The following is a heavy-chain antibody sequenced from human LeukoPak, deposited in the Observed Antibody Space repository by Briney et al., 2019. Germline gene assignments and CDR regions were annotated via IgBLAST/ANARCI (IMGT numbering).Heavy chain of an antibody. CDR1: GFTFSSSA. Sequence: GGSLRLSCAASGFTFSSSAMSRVRQAPGKGLEWVSAISGSGGSTYYADSVKGRFTISRDNSKNTLYLQMNSLRAEDTAVYYCAKEGIGYCSSTSCKRPGTGTFDYWGQGTLVTVSS. J-gene: IGHJ4*02. CDR2: ISGSGGST. D-gene: IGHD2-2*01. V-gene: IGHV3-23*01. CDR3: AKEGIGYCSSTSCKRPGTGTFDY.